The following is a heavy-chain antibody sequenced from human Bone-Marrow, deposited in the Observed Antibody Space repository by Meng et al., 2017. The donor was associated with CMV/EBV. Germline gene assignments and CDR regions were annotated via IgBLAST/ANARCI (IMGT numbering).Heavy chain of an antibody. D-gene: IGHD2-15*01. Sequence: SETLSLTCTVSGGSISSSCYYWAWIRQPPGKGLEWIGSIFYSGNTYYNPSLNSRVTISVDTSKNQFSLRLTSVTAADTTVYYCARLREIGGVFDYWVQGTLVTVSS. CDR3: ARLREIGGVFDY. CDR2: IFYSGNT. CDR1: GGSISSSCYY. V-gene: IGHV4-39*01. J-gene: IGHJ4*02.